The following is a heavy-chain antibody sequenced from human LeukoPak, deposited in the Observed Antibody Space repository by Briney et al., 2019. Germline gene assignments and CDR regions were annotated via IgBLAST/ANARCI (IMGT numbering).Heavy chain of an antibody. J-gene: IGHJ4*02. Sequence: GGSLRLSCAAYGFTFSIYAMSWVRQAPGKGLEWVSAISGSGGSTYYADSVKGRFTISRDNSKNTLYLQMNSLRAEDTAVYYCAKDLRVYYDSSGYYYPEPFDYWGQGTLVTVSS. CDR2: ISGSGGST. V-gene: IGHV3-23*01. CDR3: AKDLRVYYDSSGYYYPEPFDY. D-gene: IGHD3-22*01. CDR1: GFTFSIYA.